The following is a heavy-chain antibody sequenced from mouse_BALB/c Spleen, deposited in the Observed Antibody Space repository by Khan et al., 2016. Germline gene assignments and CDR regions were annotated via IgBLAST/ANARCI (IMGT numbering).Heavy chain of an antibody. CDR3: ARNCACFDV. J-gene: IGHJ1*01. V-gene: IGHV3-1*02. Sequence: EVKLLESGPDLVRPSQSLSLTCTVTGYSITTFYNWYWIQQFPGNKLEWTGSIHFSGTPNYHQSLKCRFSIIRDTSKNQFFLQLKSVTTEDTATLSCARNCACFDVWGAGTPVTVSS. CDR1: GYSITTFYN. D-gene: IGHD2-1*01. CDR2: IHFSGTP.